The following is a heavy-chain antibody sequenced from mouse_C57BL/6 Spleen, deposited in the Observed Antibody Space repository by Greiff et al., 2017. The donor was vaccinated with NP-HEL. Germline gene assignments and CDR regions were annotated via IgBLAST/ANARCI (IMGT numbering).Heavy chain of an antibody. CDR1: GFTFSDYG. V-gene: IGHV5-17*01. CDR3: ARDYYGSRSGFAY. D-gene: IGHD1-1*01. Sequence: EVMLVESGGGLVKPGGSLKLSCAASGFTFSDYGMHWVRQAPEKGLEWVAYISSGSSTIYYADTVKGRFTISRDKAKNTLCLQMTSLRSEDTARYYCARDYYGSRSGFAYWGQGTLVTVSA. CDR2: ISSGSSTI. J-gene: IGHJ3*01.